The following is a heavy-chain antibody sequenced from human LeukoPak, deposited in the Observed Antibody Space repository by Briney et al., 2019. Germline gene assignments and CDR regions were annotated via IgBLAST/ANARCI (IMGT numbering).Heavy chain of an antibody. V-gene: IGHV1-2*02. CDR3: ARGVVIIIHYYYYMDV. CDR1: GYTFTGYY. D-gene: IGHD3-3*01. Sequence: GASVKVSCKASGYTFTGYYMHWVRQAPGQGLEWMGWINPNSGGTNYAQKFQGRVTMTWDTSISTAYMELSRLRSDDTAVYYCARGVVIIIHYYYYMDVWGKETTVTVSS. J-gene: IGHJ6*03. CDR2: INPNSGGT.